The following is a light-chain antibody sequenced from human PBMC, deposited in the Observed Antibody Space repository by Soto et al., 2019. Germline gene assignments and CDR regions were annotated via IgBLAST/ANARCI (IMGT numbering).Light chain of an antibody. V-gene: IGKV3-11*01. Sequence: EIVLTQSPATLSLSPVEIAKLSFMSSQSVSSYLAWYQPTPGQAPRLLIYDASNRATGIPARFSGSGSGTDFTLTISSLEPEDFAIYYCQQRINWPIICGQGTRREIK. CDR2: DAS. CDR3: QQRINWPII. J-gene: IGKJ5*01. CDR1: QSVSSY.